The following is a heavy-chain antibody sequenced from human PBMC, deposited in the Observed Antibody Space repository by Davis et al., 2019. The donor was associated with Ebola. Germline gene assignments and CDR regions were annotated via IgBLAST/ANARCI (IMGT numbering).Heavy chain of an antibody. D-gene: IGHD5-12*01. CDR1: GYTFTNYD. CDR2: IIPILGIA. V-gene: IGHV1-69*04. CDR3: ARVAHP. J-gene: IGHJ5*02. Sequence: AASVKVSCKASGYTFTNYDVHWVRQAPGQGLEWMGRIIPILGIANYAQKFQGRVTITADKSTSTAYMELSSLRSEDTAVYYCARVAHPWGQGTLVTVSS.